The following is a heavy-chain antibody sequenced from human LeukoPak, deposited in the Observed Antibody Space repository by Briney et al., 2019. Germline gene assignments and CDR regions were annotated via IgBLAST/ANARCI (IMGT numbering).Heavy chain of an antibody. V-gene: IGHV3-74*01. CDR3: ARGASNRLDY. Sequence: PGGSLRLSCAASGSTFSNYWMHWVRQAPGKGLVWVSRIYTDGSSTNYADSVKGRFTISRDNAKNTLYLQMNSLRGEDTAVYYCARGASNRLDYWGQGTLVTVSS. CDR1: GSTFSNYW. D-gene: IGHD1-14*01. J-gene: IGHJ4*02. CDR2: IYTDGSST.